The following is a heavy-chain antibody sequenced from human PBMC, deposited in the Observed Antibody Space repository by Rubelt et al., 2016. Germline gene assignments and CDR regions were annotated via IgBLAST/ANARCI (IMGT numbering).Heavy chain of an antibody. V-gene: IGHV1-18*01. D-gene: IGHD2-15*01. CDR2: ISVYNGNT. CDR3: ARERYCSGGSCYGPDAFDI. J-gene: IGHJ3*02. Sequence: GWISVYNGNTNYKQNLQGRVTMTTDTSTSTTYMELRSLRSDDTAVYYCARERYCSGGSCYGPDAFDIWGQGTMVTVSS.